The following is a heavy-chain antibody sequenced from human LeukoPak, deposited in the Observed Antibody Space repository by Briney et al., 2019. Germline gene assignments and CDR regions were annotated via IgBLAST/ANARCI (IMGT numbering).Heavy chain of an antibody. V-gene: IGHV3-7*01. CDR2: IKDDGSQK. J-gene: IGHJ4*02. Sequence: GGSLRLSCEASRFIFSKYWMSWVRQAPGKGLEWVANIKDDGSQKNYIDSVKGRFTISRDNAKASLFLQMNSLSSEDTAVYYRARRNSDTRWSFDSWGQGTLVTVSS. D-gene: IGHD2-15*01. CDR3: ARRNSDTRWSFDS. CDR1: RFIFSKYW.